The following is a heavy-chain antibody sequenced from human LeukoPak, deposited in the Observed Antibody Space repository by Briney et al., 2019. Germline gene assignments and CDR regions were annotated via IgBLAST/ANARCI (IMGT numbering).Heavy chain of an antibody. J-gene: IGHJ6*03. CDR1: GFVFSTYD. CDR2: IATAGDT. Sequence: GGSLRLSCAASGFVFSTYDMHWVRQATGNGLEWVSTIATAGDTYYPASVEGRFTISRDNAKNSLYLQMNSLRAGDTAVYYCARTGLTGFYYMDVWGKGTTVTVSS. CDR3: ARTGLTGFYYMDV. D-gene: IGHD4/OR15-4a*01. V-gene: IGHV3-13*01.